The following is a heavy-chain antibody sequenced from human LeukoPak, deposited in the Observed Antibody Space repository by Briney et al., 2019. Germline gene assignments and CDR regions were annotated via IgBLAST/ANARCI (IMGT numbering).Heavy chain of an antibody. CDR3: AKGGKWDVTPFDY. J-gene: IGHJ4*02. CDR2: ISGGGGST. CDR1: GFTFSSYA. Sequence: PGGSLRLSCAASGFTFSSYAMNCVRQAPGKWLEWVSTISGGGGSTYYADSVKGRFTISRDNSKNTLYLQVNSLRAEDTAVYYCAKGGKWDVTPFDYWGQGTLVTVSS. D-gene: IGHD1-26*01. V-gene: IGHV3-23*01.